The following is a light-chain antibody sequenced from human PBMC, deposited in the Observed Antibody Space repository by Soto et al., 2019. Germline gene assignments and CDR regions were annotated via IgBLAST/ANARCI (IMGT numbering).Light chain of an antibody. CDR2: ANN. Sequence: QSVLTQPPSVSGAPGQRVTISCTGSSSNIGAASDVHWYQQLLGAVPKLLIYANNIRPSGVPDRFSGSTSGTSASLAITGLQAEDEAEYYCQSYDSSLSAYVFGTRTKLTVL. V-gene: IGLV1-40*01. CDR3: QSYDSSLSAYV. J-gene: IGLJ1*01. CDR1: SSNIGAASD.